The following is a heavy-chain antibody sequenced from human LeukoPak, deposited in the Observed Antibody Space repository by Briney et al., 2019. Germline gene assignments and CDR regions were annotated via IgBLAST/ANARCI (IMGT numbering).Heavy chain of an antibody. CDR3: ASIVDTAMESFDY. CDR1: GYIFAGYY. V-gene: IGHV1-2*02. D-gene: IGHD5-18*01. CDR2: INPNSGGT. J-gene: IGHJ4*02. Sequence: GASVKVSCKASGYIFAGYYMHWVRQAPGQGLEWMGWINPNSGGTNYAQKFQGRVTMTRDTSISTAYMELSRLRSDDTAVYYCASIVDTAMESFDYWGQGTLVTVSS.